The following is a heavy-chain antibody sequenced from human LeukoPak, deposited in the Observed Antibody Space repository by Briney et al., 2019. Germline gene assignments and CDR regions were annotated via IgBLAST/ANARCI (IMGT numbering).Heavy chain of an antibody. CDR2: INNSGNT. J-gene: IGHJ6*03. Sequence: SETLSLTCAVYGGSFSTYYWSWIRQPPGKGLEWIGEINNSGNTDYNPSLKSRVTISVDTSKNHFSLKLNSVTAADTAVYYCATHSSSWPFYYYSMDVWGKGTTVTVSS. CDR1: GGSFSTYY. CDR3: ATHSSSWPFYYYSMDV. D-gene: IGHD6-13*01. V-gene: IGHV4-34*01.